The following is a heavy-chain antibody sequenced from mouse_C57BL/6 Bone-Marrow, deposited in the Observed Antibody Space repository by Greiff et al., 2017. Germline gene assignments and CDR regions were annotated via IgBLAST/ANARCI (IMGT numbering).Heavy chain of an antibody. CDR2: IYPRSGNT. Sequence: VQLQQSGAELARPGASVKLSCKASGYTFTSYGISWVKQRTGQGLEWIGEIYPRSGNTYYNEKFKGKATLTADKSSSTAYMELRSLTSEDSAVYFCARDDYYSCYFAVWGTGTTVTVSS. V-gene: IGHV1-81*01. CDR1: GYTFTSYG. CDR3: ARDDYYSCYFAV. J-gene: IGHJ1*03. D-gene: IGHD2-3*01.